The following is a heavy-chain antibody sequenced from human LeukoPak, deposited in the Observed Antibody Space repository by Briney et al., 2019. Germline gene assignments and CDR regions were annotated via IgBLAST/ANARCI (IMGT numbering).Heavy chain of an antibody. J-gene: IGHJ4*02. V-gene: IGHV3-48*01. CDR2: ISSSSTI. D-gene: IGHD3-16*02. CDR3: AKSSHYDYVWGSYRYTHFDY. CDR1: GFTFSSYS. Sequence: GGSLRLSCAASGFTFSSYSMNWVRQAPGKGLEWVSYISSSSTIYYADSVKGRFTISRDNSKNTLYLQMNSLRAEDTAVYYCAKSSHYDYVWGSYRYTHFDYWGQGTLVTVSS.